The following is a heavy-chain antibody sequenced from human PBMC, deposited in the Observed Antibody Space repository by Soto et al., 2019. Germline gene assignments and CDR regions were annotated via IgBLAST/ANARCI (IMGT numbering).Heavy chain of an antibody. D-gene: IGHD3-22*01. CDR3: ARDAPNSFSSGYYGDDAFDI. CDR2: IWYDGSNK. CDR1: GFTFSSYG. V-gene: IGHV3-33*01. J-gene: IGHJ3*02. Sequence: GGSLRLSCAASGFTFSSYGMHWVRQAPGKGLEWVAVIWYDGSNKYYADSVKGRFTISRDNSKNTLYLQMNSLRAEDTAVYYCARDAPNSFSSGYYGDDAFDIWGQGTMVTVSS.